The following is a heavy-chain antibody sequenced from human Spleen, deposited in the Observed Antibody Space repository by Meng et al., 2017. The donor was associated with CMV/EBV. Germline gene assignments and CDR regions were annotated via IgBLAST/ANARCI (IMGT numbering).Heavy chain of an antibody. CDR2: INGDERDT. V-gene: IGHV3-23*03. CDR3: AKDPGYRGVLGDY. D-gene: IGHD6-13*01. CDR1: GFTFSIYA. J-gene: IGHJ4*02. Sequence: GESLKISCAASGFTFSIYAMSWVRQAPGRGLEWVSVINGDERDTFYADSVKGRFTISRDNSKNTLYLQMTSLRPEDTAVYYCAKDPGYRGVLGDYWGQGTLVTVSS.